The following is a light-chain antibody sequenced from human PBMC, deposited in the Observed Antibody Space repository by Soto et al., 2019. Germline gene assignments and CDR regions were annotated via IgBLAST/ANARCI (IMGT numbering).Light chain of an antibody. V-gene: IGKV3-15*01. CDR1: QTVTAN. CDR2: GAS. CDR3: HQYKNWPFT. J-gene: IGKJ5*01. Sequence: EIVMTQSPATLSVSPGERATLSCRASQTVTANLAWYQHKPGQAPRLLVSGASTRATGMPARFSGSGSETEFSLTISSLQSEDSAVYYCHQYKNWPFTFGPGTRLEIK.